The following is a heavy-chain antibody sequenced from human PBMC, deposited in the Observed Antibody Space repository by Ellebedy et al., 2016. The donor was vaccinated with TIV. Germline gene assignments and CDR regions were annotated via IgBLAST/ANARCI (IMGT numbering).Heavy chain of an antibody. CDR3: ARHFRITMVRGVITNWFDP. CDR2: IYYSGST. D-gene: IGHD3-10*01. J-gene: IGHJ5*02. Sequence: MPSETLSLTCTVSGASISTYYWSWIRQPPGKGLEWIGYIYYSGSTNYNPSLKSRVTISVDTSKNQFSLKLSSVTAADTAGYYCARHFRITMVRGVITNWFDPWGQGTLVSVSS. V-gene: IGHV4-59*08. CDR1: GASISTYY.